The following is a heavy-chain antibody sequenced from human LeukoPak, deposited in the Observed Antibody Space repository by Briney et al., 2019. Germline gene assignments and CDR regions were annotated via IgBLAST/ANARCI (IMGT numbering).Heavy chain of an antibody. CDR3: ARSRAHCTNGVCYSGYFDY. D-gene: IGHD2-8*01. J-gene: IGHJ4*02. CDR1: GYTFTGDY. V-gene: IGHV1-2*06. CDR2: INPNSGGT. Sequence: ASVKVSCKASGYTFTGDYMHWVRHAPGQGLEWMGRINPNSGGTNYAQKFQGRVTMTMDTSISTAYMELSRLRSDDTAVYYCARSRAHCTNGVCYSGYFDYWGQGTLVTVSS.